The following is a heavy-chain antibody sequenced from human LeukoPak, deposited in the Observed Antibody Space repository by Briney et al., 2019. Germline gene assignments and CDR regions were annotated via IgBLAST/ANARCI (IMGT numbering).Heavy chain of an antibody. V-gene: IGHV4-59*12. CDR2: IYYSGST. CDR3: ARDFMVRGVTSYYYYYGMDV. CDR1: GGSISSYY. D-gene: IGHD3-10*01. J-gene: IGHJ6*02. Sequence: SETLSLTCTVSGGSISSYYWSWIRQPPGKGLEWIGYIYYSGSTNYNPSLKSRVTISVDTSKNQFSLKLSSVTAADTAVYYCARDFMVRGVTSYYYYYGMDVWGQGTTVTVSS.